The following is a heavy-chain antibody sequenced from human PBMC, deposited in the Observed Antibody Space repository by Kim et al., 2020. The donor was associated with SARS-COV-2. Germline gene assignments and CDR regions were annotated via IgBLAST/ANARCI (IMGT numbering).Heavy chain of an antibody. D-gene: IGHD3-3*01. V-gene: IGHV4-59*01. CDR2: IYYSGST. CDR3: ARGGYYDFWSGSTSLSSGDYYYYYMDV. J-gene: IGHJ6*03. CDR1: GGSISSYY. Sequence: SETLSLTCTVSGGSISSYYWSWIRQPPGKGLEWIGYIYYSGSTNYNPSLKSRVTISVDTSKNQFSLKLSSVTAADTAVYYCARGGYYDFWSGSTSLSSGDYYYYYMDVWGKGTTVTVSS.